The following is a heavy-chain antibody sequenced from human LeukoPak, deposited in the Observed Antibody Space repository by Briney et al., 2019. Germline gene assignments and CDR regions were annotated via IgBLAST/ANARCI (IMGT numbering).Heavy chain of an antibody. Sequence: GGSLRLSCAASGFTFSSYSMNWVRQAPGKGLKWVSSISSSSRYKYYADSVKGRFTISRDNAKNSLYLQMNSLRAEDTAVYYCAKDQGVGATHEFDNWGQGTLVTVSS. V-gene: IGHV3-21*06. CDR3: AKDQGVGATHEFDN. CDR2: ISSSSRYK. D-gene: IGHD1-26*01. CDR1: GFTFSSYS. J-gene: IGHJ4*02.